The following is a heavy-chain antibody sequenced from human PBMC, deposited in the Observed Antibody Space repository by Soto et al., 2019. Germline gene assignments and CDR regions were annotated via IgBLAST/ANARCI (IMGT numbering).Heavy chain of an antibody. V-gene: IGHV1-18*01. D-gene: IGHD3-22*01. CDR3: ARTSYYDSSGAHDY. J-gene: IGHJ4*02. CDR2: ISAYNGNT. CDR1: GCTFTSYG. Sequence: ASVKVSCKASGCTFTSYGISWVRQAPGQGLEWMGWISAYNGNTNYAQKLQGRVTMTTDTSTSTAYMELRSLRSDDTAVYYCARTSYYDSSGAHDYWGQGTLVTVSS.